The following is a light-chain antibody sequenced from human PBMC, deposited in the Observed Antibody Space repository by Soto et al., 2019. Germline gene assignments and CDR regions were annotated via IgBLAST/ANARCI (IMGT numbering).Light chain of an antibody. J-gene: IGKJ2*01. CDR2: AAS. CDR3: LQDSDFQYT. CDR1: QDIRVD. V-gene: IGKV1-6*01. Sequence: AIQVTQSPPSLSASVGYRGIITCRASQDIRVDVGWLQQRPGHAPNLLIYAASTLHTGVPSTFTGSGSGTDFTLTINDLQPEDVATYFCLQDSDFQYTFGQGTX.